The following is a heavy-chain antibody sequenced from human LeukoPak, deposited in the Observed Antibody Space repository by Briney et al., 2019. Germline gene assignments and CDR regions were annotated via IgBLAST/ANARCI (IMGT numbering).Heavy chain of an antibody. CDR3: ARNGNCSSTSCYRGGDRLDY. CDR2: INHSGST. CDR1: GGSLSSGSFY. J-gene: IGHJ4*02. Sequence: PSETLSLTCTDSGGSLSSGSFYWGWIRQPPGKGLEWIGEINHSGSTNYNPSLKSRVTISVDTSKGQFSLKLSSVTAADTAVYYCARNGNCSSTSCYRGGDRLDYWGQGTLVTVSS. V-gene: IGHV4-39*07. D-gene: IGHD2-2*02.